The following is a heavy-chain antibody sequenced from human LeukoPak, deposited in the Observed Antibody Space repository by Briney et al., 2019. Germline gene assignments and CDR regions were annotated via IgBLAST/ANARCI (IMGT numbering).Heavy chain of an antibody. CDR2: INPSGGST. V-gene: IGHV1-46*01. D-gene: IGHD4-17*01. CDR3: ARGSSYGDHPYYFDY. J-gene: IGHJ4*02. CDR1: GYTFTSYY. Sequence: GASVKVSCKASGYTFTSYYMHWVRQAPGQGLEWMGIINPSGGSTSYAQKFQGRVTITRDTSTSTVYMELSSLRSEDTAVYYCARGSSYGDHPYYFDYWGQGTLVTVSS.